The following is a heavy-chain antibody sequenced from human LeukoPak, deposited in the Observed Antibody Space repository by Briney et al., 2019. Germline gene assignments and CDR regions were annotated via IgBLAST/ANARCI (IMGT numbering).Heavy chain of an antibody. Sequence: SETLSLTCTVSGGSISSSSYYWGWIRQPPGKGLEWIGSIYYSGSTYYNPSLKSRVTISVDTSKNQFSLKLSSVTAADTAVYYCAREGRNIVVVPAAQPYYYYYMDVWGKGTTVTVSS. CDR1: GGSISSSSYY. CDR2: IYYSGST. D-gene: IGHD2-2*01. CDR3: AREGRNIVVVPAAQPYYYYYMDV. J-gene: IGHJ6*03. V-gene: IGHV4-39*07.